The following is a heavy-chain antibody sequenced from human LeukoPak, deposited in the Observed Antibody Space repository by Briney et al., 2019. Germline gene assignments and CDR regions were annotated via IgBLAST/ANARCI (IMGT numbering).Heavy chain of an antibody. V-gene: IGHV3-11*01. Sequence: GGSLRFSCAASGFTFSDYYMSWIRQAPGKGLEWVSYISSSGSTIYYADSVKGRFTISRDNAKNSLYLQMNSLRAEDTAVYYCARGYYYGSGENWFDPWGQGTLVTVSS. CDR3: ARGYYYGSGENWFDP. J-gene: IGHJ5*02. D-gene: IGHD3-10*01. CDR2: ISSSGSTI. CDR1: GFTFSDYY.